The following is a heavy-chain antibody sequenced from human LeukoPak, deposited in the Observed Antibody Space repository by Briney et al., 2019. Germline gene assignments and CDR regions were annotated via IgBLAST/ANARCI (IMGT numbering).Heavy chain of an antibody. D-gene: IGHD3-10*01. Sequence: GGSLRLSCAASGFTFDDYAMHWVRQAPGKGLEWVSGISWNSGTIGYADSVKGRFTISRDNAKDSLYLQMNSLRADDTALYYCAKARFRGVDYYGRDVWGKGTTATVSS. J-gene: IGHJ6*04. CDR3: AKARFRGVDYYGRDV. CDR1: GFTFDDYA. V-gene: IGHV3-9*01. CDR2: ISWNSGTI.